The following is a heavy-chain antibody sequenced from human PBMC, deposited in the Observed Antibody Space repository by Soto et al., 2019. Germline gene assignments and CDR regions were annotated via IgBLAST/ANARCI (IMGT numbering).Heavy chain of an antibody. CDR3: ARAATTFGLVTSIDH. V-gene: IGHV1-18*01. J-gene: IGHJ4*02. CDR1: GYIFSSFG. CDR2: ISTYTGKT. Sequence: ASVKVSCKTSGYIFSSFGASWVRQAPGQGLEWVGWISTYTGKTEYAPNVQDRFTMTTDTSTSTAYMELRNLTSDDTAVYYCARAATTFGLVTSIDHWGQGTLVTVSS. D-gene: IGHD3-3*01.